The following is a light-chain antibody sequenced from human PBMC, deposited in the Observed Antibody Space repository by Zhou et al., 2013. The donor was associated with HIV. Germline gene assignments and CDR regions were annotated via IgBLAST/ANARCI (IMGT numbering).Light chain of an antibody. CDR3: QQYDDRPYT. J-gene: IGKJ2*01. CDR1: QSVSSN. CDR2: GAS. Sequence: EIVMTQSPVTLSVSLGERATLSCRASQSVSSNVAWYQQKPGQAPRLLIYGASTRAAGIPARFSDSGSGTEFTLTISSMQSEDSAVYYCQQYDDRPYTFGPGTKLEIK. V-gene: IGKV3-15*01.